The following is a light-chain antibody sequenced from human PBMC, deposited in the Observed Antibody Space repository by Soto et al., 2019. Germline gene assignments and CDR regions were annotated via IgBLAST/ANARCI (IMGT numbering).Light chain of an antibody. Sequence: QSVLTQPPSVSGAPGQRVSIPCPERSTNIGAGYSVHWYQQRTGTDPQLLIVGGTIRPSGGPDRFSASTSRTSASLAITALQAEDEGDYYCQSYDSTLSSRYVFGTGTKLTVL. J-gene: IGLJ1*01. CDR1: STNIGAGYS. CDR3: QSYDSTLSSRYV. V-gene: IGLV1-40*01. CDR2: GGT.